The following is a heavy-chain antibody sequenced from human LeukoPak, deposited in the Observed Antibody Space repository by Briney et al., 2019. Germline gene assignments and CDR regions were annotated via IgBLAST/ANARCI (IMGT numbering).Heavy chain of an antibody. CDR3: ARQSSGDYHWFDP. D-gene: IGHD6-19*01. V-gene: IGHV5-51*01. Sequence: LGESLKISCKGSGYSFTSYWIGWVRQMPGKGLEWMGIIYPGDSDTRYSPSFQGQVTISADKSISTAYLQWSSLKASDTAMHYCARQSSGDYHWFDPWGQGTLVTVSS. CDR2: IYPGDSDT. J-gene: IGHJ5*02. CDR1: GYSFTSYW.